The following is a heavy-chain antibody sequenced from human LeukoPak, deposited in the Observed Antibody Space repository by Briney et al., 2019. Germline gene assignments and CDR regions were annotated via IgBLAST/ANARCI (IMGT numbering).Heavy chain of an antibody. V-gene: IGHV3-73*01. Sequence: GGSLRLSCAASGFTFSGSAMHWVRQASGKGLEWVGRIRSKANSYATAYAASVKGRFTISRDDSKNTAYLQMNSLKTEDTAVYYCTRHATSEYCSGGSCRIDYWGQGTLVTVSS. CDR3: TRHATSEYCSGGSCRIDY. J-gene: IGHJ4*02. CDR2: IRSKANSYAT. CDR1: GFTFSGSA. D-gene: IGHD2-15*01.